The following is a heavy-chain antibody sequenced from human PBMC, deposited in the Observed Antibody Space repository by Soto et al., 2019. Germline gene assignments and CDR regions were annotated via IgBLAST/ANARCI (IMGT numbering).Heavy chain of an antibody. Sequence: QVQLVESGGGVVQPGRSLRLSCAASGFTFSSYAMHWVRQAPGKGLEWVAVISYDGSNKYYADSVKGRFTISRDNSKNTLYLQMNSLRAEDTAVYYCAAPIVGATTFDYWGQGTLVTVSS. J-gene: IGHJ4*02. CDR3: AAPIVGATTFDY. D-gene: IGHD1-26*01. CDR1: GFTFSSYA. V-gene: IGHV3-30-3*01. CDR2: ISYDGSNK.